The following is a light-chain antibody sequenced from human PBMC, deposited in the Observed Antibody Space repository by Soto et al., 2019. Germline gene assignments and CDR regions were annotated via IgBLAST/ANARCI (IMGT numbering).Light chain of an antibody. V-gene: IGLV1-40*01. CDR2: GNS. J-gene: IGLJ3*02. CDR1: SSNIGAGYD. Sequence: QSVLTQPPSVSGAPGQRVTISCTGNSSNIGAGYDVHWYQQLPGKAPKLLIFGNSHRPSGVPDRFFGSKSATSASLAITGLQAEDEADYYSQSYDRSLSGSVFGGGTKLTVL. CDR3: QSYDRSLSGSV.